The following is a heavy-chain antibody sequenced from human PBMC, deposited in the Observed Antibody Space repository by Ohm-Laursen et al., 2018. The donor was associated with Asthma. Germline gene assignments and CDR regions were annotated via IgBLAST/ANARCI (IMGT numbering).Heavy chain of an antibody. D-gene: IGHD1-1*01. CDR2: ITSYSSTT. Sequence: SLRLSCAAPGFTFSSYSMNWVRQAPGKGLEWVSYITSYSSTTYYADSVKGRFTISRDNAKNSLYLQMNSLRAQDTAVYYCAVRTTSAGFDVWGQGTTVTVSS. CDR1: GFTFSSYS. CDR3: AVRTTSAGFDV. J-gene: IGHJ6*02. V-gene: IGHV3-48*01.